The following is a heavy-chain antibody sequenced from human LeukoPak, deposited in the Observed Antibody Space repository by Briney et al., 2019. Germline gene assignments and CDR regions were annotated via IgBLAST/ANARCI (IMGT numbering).Heavy chain of an antibody. CDR3: ALLVGATLDFDY. CDR1: GFTFSSYW. CDR2: INSDGSST. J-gene: IGHJ4*02. D-gene: IGHD1-26*01. Sequence: PGGSLRLSCAASGFTFSSYWMHWVRQAPGKGLVWVSRINSDGSSTSYADSVKGRFTISRDNAKNTLYLQMNSLRAEDTAVYYCALLVGATLDFDYWGQGTLVTVSS. V-gene: IGHV3-74*01.